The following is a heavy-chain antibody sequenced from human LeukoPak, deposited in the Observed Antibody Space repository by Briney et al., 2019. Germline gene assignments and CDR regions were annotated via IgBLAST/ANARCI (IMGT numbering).Heavy chain of an antibody. D-gene: IGHD3-22*01. V-gene: IGHV3-7*01. J-gene: IGHJ4*02. CDR2: IKQDGSEE. CDR1: GFTFSSYW. Sequence: SGGSLRLSCAASGFTFSSYWMSWVRQAPGKGLEWVANIKQDGSEEYYVDSVKGRFTISRDNAKNSLYLQMNSLRAEDTAVYYCARETGAAAAGTYYDSSGYDYWGQGTLVTVSS. CDR3: ARETGAAAAGTYYDSSGYDY.